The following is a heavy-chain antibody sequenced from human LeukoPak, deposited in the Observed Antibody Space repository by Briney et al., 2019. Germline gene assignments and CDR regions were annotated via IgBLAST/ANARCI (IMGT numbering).Heavy chain of an antibody. CDR1: GFTFSSYS. CDR2: ISSSTSTI. Sequence: GGSLRLSCAASGFTFSSYSMNWVRQAPGKGLEWISYISSSTSTIYYADSVKGRFTISRDNAKNSLYLQMNSLRDEDTAVYYCARDHCSSTNCYFDFWGQGTLVTVSS. D-gene: IGHD2-2*01. CDR3: ARDHCSSTNCYFDF. J-gene: IGHJ4*02. V-gene: IGHV3-48*02.